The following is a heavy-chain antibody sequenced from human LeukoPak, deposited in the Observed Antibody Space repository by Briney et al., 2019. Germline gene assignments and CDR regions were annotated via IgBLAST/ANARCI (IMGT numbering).Heavy chain of an antibody. J-gene: IGHJ4*02. V-gene: IGHV3-21*01. CDR3: ATGAPGSSGWYYVY. CDR1: GFTFSIYS. Sequence: GGSLRLSCAASGFTFSIYSMNWVRQAPGKGLEWVSSISSSSSYIYYADSVKGRFTISRDNAKNSLYLQMNSLRAEDTAVYYCATGAPGSSGWYYVYWGQGTLVTVSS. CDR2: ISSSSSYI. D-gene: IGHD6-19*01.